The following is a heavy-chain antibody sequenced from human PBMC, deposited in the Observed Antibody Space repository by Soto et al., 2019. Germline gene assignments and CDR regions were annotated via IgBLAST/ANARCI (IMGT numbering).Heavy chain of an antibody. CDR3: TRRILWYYYGTASYYNIWFDS. CDR1: GGSISSSSYY. J-gene: IGHJ5*01. Sequence: SETLSLTCTVSGGSISSSSYYWGWIRQPPGKGLEWIGSIHNSGSTYFNPSLKSRVTISVDTSKNQFSLKLSSVTAADTAVYFCTRRILWYYYGTASYYNIWFDSWGKGTLVTVSS. D-gene: IGHD3-10*01. V-gene: IGHV4-39*01. CDR2: IHNSGST.